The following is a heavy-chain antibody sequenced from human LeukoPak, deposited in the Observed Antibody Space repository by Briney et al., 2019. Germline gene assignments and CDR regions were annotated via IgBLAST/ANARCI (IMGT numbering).Heavy chain of an antibody. Sequence: GGSLRLSCAASGFTFSSYGMHWVRQAPGKGLEWVAVQSYDRNNKHHADSVKGRFTISRDNSKNTLYLQMNSLRAEDTAVYYCARFNLGYCSGGSCYYYYFDYWGQGTLVTVSS. CDR1: GFTFSSYG. CDR2: QSYDRNNK. D-gene: IGHD2-15*01. J-gene: IGHJ4*02. V-gene: IGHV3-33*01. CDR3: ARFNLGYCSGGSCYYYYFDY.